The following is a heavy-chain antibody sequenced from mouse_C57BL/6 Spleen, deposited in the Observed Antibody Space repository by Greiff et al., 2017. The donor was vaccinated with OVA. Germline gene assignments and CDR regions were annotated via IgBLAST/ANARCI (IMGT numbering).Heavy chain of an antibody. J-gene: IGHJ3*01. CDR3: ARDRAVITTVVEGFAY. CDR2: ISDGGSYT. CDR1: GFTFSSYA. Sequence: EVQLVESGGGLVKPGGSLKLSCAASGFTFSSYAMSWVRQTPEKRLEWVATISDGGSYTYYPDNVKGRFTISTDNAKNNLYLQMSQLKSEDTAMYYCARDRAVITTVVEGFAYWGQGTLVTVSA. V-gene: IGHV5-4*01. D-gene: IGHD1-1*01.